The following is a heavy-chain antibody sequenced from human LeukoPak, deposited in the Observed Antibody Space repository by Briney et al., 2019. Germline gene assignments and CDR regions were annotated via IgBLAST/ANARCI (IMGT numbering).Heavy chain of an antibody. Sequence: SEKVSCTASRATFSSYAISWVRQAPGQGLEWMGRIIPIFGIANYAQKFQGRVTITADKSTSTAYMELSSLRSEDTAVYYCASTDGYNNDYYYGMDVWGQGTTVTASS. D-gene: IGHD5-24*01. CDR2: IIPIFGIA. CDR3: ASTDGYNNDYYYGMDV. CDR1: RATFSSYA. V-gene: IGHV1-69*04. J-gene: IGHJ6*02.